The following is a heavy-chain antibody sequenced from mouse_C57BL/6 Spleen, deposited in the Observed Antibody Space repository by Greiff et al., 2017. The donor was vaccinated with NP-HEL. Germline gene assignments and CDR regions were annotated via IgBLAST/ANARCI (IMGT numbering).Heavy chain of an antibody. CDR1: GYAFSSYW. CDR3: ARSRDYGNDGFAY. CDR2: IYPGDGDT. J-gene: IGHJ3*01. V-gene: IGHV1-80*01. Sequence: QVQLKQSGAELVKPGASVKISCKASGYAFSSYWMNWVKQRPGKGLEWIGQIYPGDGDTNYNGKFKGKATLTADKSSSTAYMQLSRLNSEDSAVYFCARSRDYGNDGFAYWGQGTLVTVSA. D-gene: IGHD2-2*01.